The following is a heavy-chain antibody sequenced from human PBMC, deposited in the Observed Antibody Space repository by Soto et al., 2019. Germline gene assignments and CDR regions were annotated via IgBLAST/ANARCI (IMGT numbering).Heavy chain of an antibody. CDR1: GFTFGDYA. CDR2: MRSKAYGGTT. V-gene: IGHV3-49*03. J-gene: IGHJ4*02. D-gene: IGHD4-17*01. Sequence: GGSLRLYCTASGFTFGDYAMSWFRQAPGEGLGWVGFMRSKAYGGTTEYAASVKGRFTISRDDSKSIAYLQMNSLKTEDTDVYYCPRDDYGDYVPDYWSKGILGTVSS. CDR3: PRDDYGDYVPDY.